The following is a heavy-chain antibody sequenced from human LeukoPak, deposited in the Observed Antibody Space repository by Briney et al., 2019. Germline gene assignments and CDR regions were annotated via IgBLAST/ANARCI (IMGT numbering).Heavy chain of an antibody. CDR3: ARDGLEYSSSSPYY. D-gene: IGHD6-6*01. CDR1: GGTFSSYA. Sequence: WASVKVSCKASGGTFSSYAISWVRQAPGQGLEWMGRIIPILGIANYAQKFQGRVTITADKSTNTAYMELSSLRSEDTAVYYCARDGLEYSSSSPYYWGQGTLVTVSS. J-gene: IGHJ4*02. V-gene: IGHV1-69*04. CDR2: IIPILGIA.